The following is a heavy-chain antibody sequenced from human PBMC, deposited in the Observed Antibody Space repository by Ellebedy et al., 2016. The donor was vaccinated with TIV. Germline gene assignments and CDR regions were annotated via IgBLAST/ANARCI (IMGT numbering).Heavy chain of an antibody. D-gene: IGHD3-3*01. V-gene: IGHV1-24*01. CDR2: FDPEDGET. CDR3: ARDLLEWLRPPPGYGMDV. CDR1: GYTLTELS. Sequence: ASVKVSCKVSGYTLTELSMHWVRQAPGKGLEWMGGFDPEDGETIYAQKFQGRVTMTEDTSTDTAYMELSSLRSEDTAVYYCARDLLEWLRPPPGYGMDVWGQGTTVTVSS. J-gene: IGHJ6*02.